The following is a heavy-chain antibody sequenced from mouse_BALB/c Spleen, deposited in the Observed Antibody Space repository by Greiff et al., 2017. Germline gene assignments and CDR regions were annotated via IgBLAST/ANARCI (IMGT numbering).Heavy chain of an antibody. V-gene: IGHV5-9-4*01. J-gene: IGHJ3*01. CDR3: ARGDVGFAY. CDR1: GFTFSSSA. D-gene: IGHD3-3*01. Sequence: VKLMESGGGLVKPGGSLTLSCAASGFTFSSSAMSWVRQSPEKRLAWVAEISSGGSYTYYPDTVTGRFTISRDNAKNTLYLEMSSLRSEDTAMYYCARGDVGFAYWGQGTLVTVSA. CDR2: ISSGGSYT.